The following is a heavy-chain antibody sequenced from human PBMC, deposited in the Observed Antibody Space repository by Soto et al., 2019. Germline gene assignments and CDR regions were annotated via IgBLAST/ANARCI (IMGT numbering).Heavy chain of an antibody. CDR2: ISWDGGST. D-gene: IGHD6-19*01. CDR1: GFTFDDYT. Sequence: GGSLRLSCAASGFTFDDYTMHWVRQAPGKGLEWVSLISWDGGSTYYADSVKGRFTISRDNSKNSLYLQMNSLRTEDTALYYCAKSQAVAGTRDYYYYGMDVWGQGTTVTV. CDR3: AKSQAVAGTRDYYYYGMDV. V-gene: IGHV3-43*01. J-gene: IGHJ6*02.